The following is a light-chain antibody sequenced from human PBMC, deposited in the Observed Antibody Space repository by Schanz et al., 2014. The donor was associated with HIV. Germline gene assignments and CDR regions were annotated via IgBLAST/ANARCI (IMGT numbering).Light chain of an antibody. V-gene: IGLV2-14*03. Sequence: QSALTQPASLSGSPGQSITISCTGTSIDVGGYDYVSWYQQHPDKAPRLIIYDVSNRPSGVSSRFSGSKSGSAASLTISGLQAEDEADYYCSSYRSSIRFGVFGGGTKLTVL. CDR2: DVS. CDR1: SIDVGGYDY. J-gene: IGLJ2*01. CDR3: SSYRSSIRFGV.